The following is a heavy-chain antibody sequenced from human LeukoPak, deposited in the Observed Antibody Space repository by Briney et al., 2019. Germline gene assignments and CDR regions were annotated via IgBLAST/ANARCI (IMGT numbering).Heavy chain of an antibody. CDR1: GFTFSNYN. D-gene: IGHD6-13*01. CDR3: ARRCSSSWTFDY. V-gene: IGHV3-48*02. CDR2: ISSSSNTI. J-gene: IGHJ4*02. Sequence: AGSLRLSCAASGFTFSNYNMNWVRQAPGMGLEWVSYISSSSNTIYYADSVKGRFTISRDNAKNSLYLQMNSLRDEDTAVYYCARRCSSSWTFDYWGQGTLVTVSS.